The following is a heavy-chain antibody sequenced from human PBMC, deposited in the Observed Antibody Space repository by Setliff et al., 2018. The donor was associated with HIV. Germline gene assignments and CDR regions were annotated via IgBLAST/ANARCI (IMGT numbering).Heavy chain of an antibody. V-gene: IGHV3-21*03. CDR3: AKSLLVAGNDY. CDR1: GFTFSTYT. CDR2: ISSSSSYI. J-gene: IGHJ4*02. D-gene: IGHD2-8*02. Sequence: PGGSLRLSCVVSGFTFSTYTMSWVRQAPGKGLEWVASISSSSSYISYKDSVKGRFTISRDNSKNTLYLQMISLRADDTAVYYCAKSLLVAGNDYWGQGTLVTVSS.